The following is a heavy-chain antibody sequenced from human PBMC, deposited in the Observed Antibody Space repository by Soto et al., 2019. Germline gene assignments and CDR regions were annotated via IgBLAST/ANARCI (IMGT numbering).Heavy chain of an antibody. Sequence: EVQLVESGGGLVQPGGSLKLSCAASGFTFSASAMHWVRQASGKGLEWVGRIRSKANRYATAYGASVKGRFTISRDDSKNTAYLQMNSLKTEDTAVAYCTAISYSSGWYYWGQGTLVTVSS. D-gene: IGHD6-19*01. J-gene: IGHJ4*02. CDR2: IRSKANRYAT. V-gene: IGHV3-73*01. CDR3: TAISYSSGWYY. CDR1: GFTFSASA.